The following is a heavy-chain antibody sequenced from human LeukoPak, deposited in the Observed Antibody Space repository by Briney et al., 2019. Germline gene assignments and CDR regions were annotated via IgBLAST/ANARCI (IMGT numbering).Heavy chain of an antibody. V-gene: IGHV4-4*07. J-gene: IGHJ4*02. CDR1: GGSINSYY. Sequence: PSETLSLTCTVSGGSINSYYWSWIRQPAGKGLEWIGRIYSNGSTNYNPSLKSRVSMSVDTSKNQFSLKLTSVTAADTAVYYCARGGKAAVVTMWGQGILVTVSS. CDR2: IYSNGST. CDR3: ARGGKAAVVTM. D-gene: IGHD4-23*01.